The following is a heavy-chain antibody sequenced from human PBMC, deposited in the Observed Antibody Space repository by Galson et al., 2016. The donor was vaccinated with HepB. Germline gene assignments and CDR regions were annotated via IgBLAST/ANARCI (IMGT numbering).Heavy chain of an antibody. V-gene: IGHV3-48*03. CDR1: RLTFRTYY. Sequence: SLRLSCAASRLTFRTYYMNWLRQAPGNPLEWLSYIRISRATIYYADPVKGRFTISRDNAKTALYLQMNSLSAEDPAVYYCARLQQMQQVYNYPGLDVWGQGTTVTVSS. CDR3: ARLQQMQQVYNYPGLDV. D-gene: IGHD6-13*01. CDR2: IRISRATI. J-gene: IGHJ6*02.